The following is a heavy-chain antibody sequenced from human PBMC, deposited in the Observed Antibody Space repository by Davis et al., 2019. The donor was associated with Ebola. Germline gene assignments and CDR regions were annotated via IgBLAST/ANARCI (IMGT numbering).Heavy chain of an antibody. D-gene: IGHD5-24*01. CDR1: GFTVGSNY. CDR2: IYSGGST. J-gene: IGHJ4*02. CDR3: ARDSLRDGYPELDY. Sequence: GESLKISCAASGFTVGSNYMSWVRQAPGKGLEWVSVIYSGGSTYYADSVKGRFTISRDNSKNTLYLQMNSLRAEDTAVYYCARDSLRDGYPELDYWGQGTLVTVSS. V-gene: IGHV3-53*01.